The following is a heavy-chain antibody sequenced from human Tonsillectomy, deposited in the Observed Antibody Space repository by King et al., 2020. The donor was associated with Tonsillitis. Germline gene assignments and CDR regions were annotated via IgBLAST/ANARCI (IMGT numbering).Heavy chain of an antibody. J-gene: IGHJ5*02. CDR2: IDTNGST. V-gene: IGHV4-4*07. CDR3: ARDLYSYHTSGYYRDWFDP. D-gene: IGHD3-22*01. CDR1: GGSISSYS. Sequence: VQLQESGPRLVKPSETLSLTCTVPGGSISSYSWSWIRQPAGKGLEWIGRIDTNGSTNYKSSLKSRVTMSVDTSKNQFSLKLSPVTAADTAVYYCARDLYSYHTSGYYRDWFDPWGQRTLVTVSS.